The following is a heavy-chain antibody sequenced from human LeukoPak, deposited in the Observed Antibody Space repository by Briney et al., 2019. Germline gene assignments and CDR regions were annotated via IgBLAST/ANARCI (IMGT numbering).Heavy chain of an antibody. J-gene: IGHJ6*03. D-gene: IGHD2-2*01. Sequence: GGSLRLSCAASGFTFSSYAMSWVRQAPGKGLEWVSAISGSGGSTYYADSVKGRFTISRDNSKNTLYLQMNSLRAEDAAVYYCAKDLWVSPVVPYYMDVWGKGTTVTVSS. CDR3: AKDLWVSPVVPYYMDV. CDR2: ISGSGGST. V-gene: IGHV3-23*01. CDR1: GFTFSSYA.